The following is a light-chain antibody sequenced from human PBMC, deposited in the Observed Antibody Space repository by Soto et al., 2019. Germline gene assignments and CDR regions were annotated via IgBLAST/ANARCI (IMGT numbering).Light chain of an antibody. J-gene: IGKJ5*01. Sequence: DIQMTQSPPSLSASVGDRVTITCRASQDISNNLAWFQQKPGKAPESLIYAASTLQSGVPSKFRGSGYGTDFTLTINSLQPQDSATYYCQQYSSYPITFGQGTRLDIK. CDR1: QDISNN. V-gene: IGKV1-16*02. CDR2: AAS. CDR3: QQYSSYPIT.